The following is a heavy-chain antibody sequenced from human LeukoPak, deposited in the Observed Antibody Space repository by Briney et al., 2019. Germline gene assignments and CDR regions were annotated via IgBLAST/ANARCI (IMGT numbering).Heavy chain of an antibody. J-gene: IGHJ4*02. D-gene: IGHD3-22*01. CDR1: GFTFSSYW. V-gene: IGHV3-7*01. Sequence: GGSLRLSCAASGFTFSSYWMSWVRQAPGKGLEWVVNIKQDGREKYYVDSVKGRFTISRDNAKNSLYLQMNSRRAEDTAVYYCARDHYDGVGGFDYWGQGTLVTVSS. CDR2: IKQDGREK. CDR3: ARDHYDGVGGFDY.